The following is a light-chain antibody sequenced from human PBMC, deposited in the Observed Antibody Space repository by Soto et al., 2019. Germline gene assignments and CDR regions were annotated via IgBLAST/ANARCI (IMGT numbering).Light chain of an antibody. V-gene: IGKV3-15*01. CDR3: QQYNNWPRT. CDR1: QSVGSN. J-gene: IGKJ1*01. Sequence: EIVMTQAPATLSVSPVDRATLSGRASQSVGSNLAWYQHKPCQAPRLLIFAASARAADIPARFSGSGSGTDFTLTISSLQSEDFALYYCQQYNNWPRTFGQGTKVDIK. CDR2: AAS.